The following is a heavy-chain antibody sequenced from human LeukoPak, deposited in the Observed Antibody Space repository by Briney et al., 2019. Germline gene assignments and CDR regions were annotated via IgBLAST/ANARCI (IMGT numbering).Heavy chain of an antibody. V-gene: IGHV3-23*01. CDR2: INGGADDT. J-gene: IGHJ3*01. CDR1: GFTFKNNA. D-gene: IGHD2-2*01. CDR3: ARCTASCYANAFDV. Sequence: GGSLRLSCAASGFTFKNNAMTWVRQAPGKGQEWVSAINGGADDTEYAHPVKGRFTISRANSKNTLYLQMNSLRPEDTAVYYCARCTASCYANAFDVWGQGTLLTVSS.